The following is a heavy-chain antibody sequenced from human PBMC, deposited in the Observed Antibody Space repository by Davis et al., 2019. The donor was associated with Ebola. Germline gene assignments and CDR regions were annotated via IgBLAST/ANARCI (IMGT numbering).Heavy chain of an antibody. D-gene: IGHD1-26*01. CDR1: GGSISSYY. V-gene: IGHV4-59*01. Sequence: PSETLSLTCTVSGGSISSYYWSWIRQPPGKGLEWIGYIYYSGSTNYNPSLKSRVTISVDTSKNQFSLKLSSVTAADTAVYYCARAAGATRGYYFDYWGQGTLVTVSS. CDR3: ARAAGATRGYYFDY. CDR2: IYYSGST. J-gene: IGHJ4*02.